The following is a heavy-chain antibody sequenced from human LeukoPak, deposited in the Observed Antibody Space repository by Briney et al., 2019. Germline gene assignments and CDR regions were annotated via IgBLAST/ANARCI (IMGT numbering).Heavy chain of an antibody. J-gene: IGHJ4*02. CDR2: VSGSGSTV. CDR1: GFTFGDHL. CDR3: VRQFAS. Sequence: GGSLRLSCAASGFTFGDHLMNWVRQLPGKRLEWVAYVSGSGSTVYYADSVKGRFTVSRDNGKSSLYLQMNSLRVEDTALYYCVRQFASWGQGTLVTVSS. V-gene: IGHV3-48*01.